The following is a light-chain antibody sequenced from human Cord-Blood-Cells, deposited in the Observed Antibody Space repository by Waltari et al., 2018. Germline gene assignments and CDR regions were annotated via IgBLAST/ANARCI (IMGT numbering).Light chain of an antibody. V-gene: IGKV3-20*01. CDR3: QQYGSSPLT. CDR2: GAS. CDR1: QSVSSSY. Sequence: EIVLTLSPGTLSLSPGERANLSCRASQSVSSSYLAWYQQKPGQAPRLLIYGASSRATGIPDRFSGSGSGTDFTLTISRLEPEDFAVYYCQQYGSSPLTFGGGTKVEIK. J-gene: IGKJ4*01.